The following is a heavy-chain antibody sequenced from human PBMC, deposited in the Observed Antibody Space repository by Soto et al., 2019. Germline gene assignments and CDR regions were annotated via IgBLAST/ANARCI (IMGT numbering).Heavy chain of an antibody. Sequence: GGSLRLSCAASGFSFSSYGMHWVRQTPGKGLEWVAVIWNDGSNKYYGESVKGRFTISRDNSKNILYLQMNKLKVEDTALYYCARGGEDYVRGTYRFFDYWGQGSLVTVSS. CDR2: IWNDGSNK. V-gene: IGHV3-33*01. D-gene: IGHD3-16*02. CDR1: GFSFSSYG. J-gene: IGHJ4*02. CDR3: ARGGEDYVRGTYRFFDY.